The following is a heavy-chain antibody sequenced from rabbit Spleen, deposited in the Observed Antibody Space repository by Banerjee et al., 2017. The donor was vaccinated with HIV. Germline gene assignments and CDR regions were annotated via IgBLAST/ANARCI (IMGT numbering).Heavy chain of an antibody. CDR3: ARDLAGVIGWNFNL. CDR1: GFSFSSNHY. CDR2: IEGGSSAFS. Sequence: QSLEESGGGLVQPEGSLTLTCTASGFSFSSNHYMCWVRQAPGKGLEWIACIEGGSSAFSYFASWAKGRFTCSKTSSTTVTLQMTSLTAADTATYFCARDLAGVIGWNFNLWGQGTLVTVS. V-gene: IGHV1S40*01. J-gene: IGHJ4*01. D-gene: IGHD4-1*01.